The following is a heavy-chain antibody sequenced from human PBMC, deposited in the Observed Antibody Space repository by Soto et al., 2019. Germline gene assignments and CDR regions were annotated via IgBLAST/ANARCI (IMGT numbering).Heavy chain of an antibody. V-gene: IGHV3-15*07. Sequence: EVQLVESGGGLFKPGGSLRLTCVASDFAFSNYWMHWFRQAPGKGLEWVGRIKSKTDGGTIDYCAPVEGRFTISRDDSRDTLYLQMNSLKNEDTAVYYCSSPRHSGKSVDYWGQGTLVTVSS. D-gene: IGHD3-10*01. J-gene: IGHJ4*02. CDR3: SSPRHSGKSVDY. CDR1: DFAFSNYW. CDR2: IKSKTDGGTI.